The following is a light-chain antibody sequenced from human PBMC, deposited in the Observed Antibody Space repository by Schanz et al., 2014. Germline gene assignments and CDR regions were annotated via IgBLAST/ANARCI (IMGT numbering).Light chain of an antibody. CDR1: QNIATW. Sequence: DIQMTQSPSTLSASVGYRVTITCRASQNIATWLAWYQQKPGKAPNLLIYDASSLESGVPSTFSGSGSGTEFTLTISSLQPDDFATYYCQQYRTYPRTFGQGTKVEIK. V-gene: IGKV1-5*01. J-gene: IGKJ1*01. CDR3: QQYRTYPRT. CDR2: DAS.